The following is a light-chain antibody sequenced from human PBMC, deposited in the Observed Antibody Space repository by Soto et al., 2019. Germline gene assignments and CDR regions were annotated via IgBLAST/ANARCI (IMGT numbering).Light chain of an antibody. Sequence: QSALTQPPSASGSPGQSVTISCTGTSSDVGAYIFVSWYQQHPCKAPKLMVYDVNSRPPGVPDRFFGSKSGNTASLTVSGLQAEDEADYYCVSFAGGTYVFGTGTKVTVL. CDR3: VSFAGGTYV. CDR1: SSDVGAYIF. V-gene: IGLV2-8*01. J-gene: IGLJ1*01. CDR2: DVN.